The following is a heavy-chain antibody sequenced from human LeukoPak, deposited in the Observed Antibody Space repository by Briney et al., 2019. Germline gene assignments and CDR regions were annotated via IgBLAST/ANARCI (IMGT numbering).Heavy chain of an antibody. D-gene: IGHD4-17*01. CDR3: SSLMTTVQNGGFDH. CDR2: IVTIFGRT. V-gene: IGHV1-69*04. Sequence: PVKVSCKASRDTFSTYALSWVRQAPGQGLEWMGRIVTIFGRTNYAQKFQDRVTITADKSTSTIYMELSSLRAEDTAIYYCSSLMTTVQNGGFDHWGQGTLVTVSS. J-gene: IGHJ4*02. CDR1: RDTFSTYA.